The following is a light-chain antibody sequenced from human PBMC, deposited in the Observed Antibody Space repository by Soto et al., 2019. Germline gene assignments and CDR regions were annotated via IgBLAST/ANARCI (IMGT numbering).Light chain of an antibody. J-gene: IGKJ2*01. CDR3: QQYNRYYT. V-gene: IGKV1-5*03. Sequence: IQMTQSPSTLSASVGDRVTITCRASQSVSSWLSWYQQKPGKAPKLLIYEASTLEIGVPSRFSGSGSGTEFTLTISSLQPDDFATYYCQQYNRYYTFGQGTKLEIK. CDR1: QSVSSW. CDR2: EAS.